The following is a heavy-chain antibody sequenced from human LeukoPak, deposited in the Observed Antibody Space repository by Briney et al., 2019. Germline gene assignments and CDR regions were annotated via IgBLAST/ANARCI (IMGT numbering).Heavy chain of an antibody. CDR1: GGSISSSSYY. Sequence: SETLSLTCTVSGGSISSSSYYWGWIRQPPGKGLEWIGSIYYSGSTYYNPSLKSRVTISVDTSKNQYSLKLSSVTAADTAVYYGARHPYMVVTAFDYWGQGTLVTVSS. J-gene: IGHJ4*02. D-gene: IGHD4/OR15-4a*01. V-gene: IGHV4-39*01. CDR3: ARHPYMVVTAFDY. CDR2: IYYSGST.